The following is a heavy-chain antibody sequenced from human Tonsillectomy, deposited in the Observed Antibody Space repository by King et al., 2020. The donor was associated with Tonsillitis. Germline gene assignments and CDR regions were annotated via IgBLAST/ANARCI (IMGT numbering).Heavy chain of an antibody. V-gene: IGHV4-39*01. CDR1: GCSISSSSYY. J-gene: IGHJ4*02. CDR2: IYYSESA. Sequence: LQLQESGPGLVKPSETLSLTCTVSGCSISSSSYYWGWFRQPPVKGLELIGSIYYSESAYYNPSLKSRVSISVDTSKNQFSLRLSSLTAADTAVYYCARHPLGGGYYDSSGYYYTLRRYYFDYWGQGTLVTVSS. CDR3: ARHPLGGGYYDSSGYYYTLRRYYFDY. D-gene: IGHD3-22*01.